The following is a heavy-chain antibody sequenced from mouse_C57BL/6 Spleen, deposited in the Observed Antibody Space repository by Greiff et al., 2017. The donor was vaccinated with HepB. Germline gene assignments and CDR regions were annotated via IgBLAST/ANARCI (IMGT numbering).Heavy chain of an antibody. CDR3: ARERGDYDDGRSPYYFDY. Sequence: VQLKESGPGLVKPSQSLSLTCSVTGYSITSGYYWNWIRQFPGNKLEWMGYISYDGSNNYNPSLKNRISITRDTSKNQFFLKLNSVTTEDTATYYCARERGDYDDGRSPYYFDYWGQGTTLTVSS. D-gene: IGHD2-4*01. J-gene: IGHJ2*01. V-gene: IGHV3-6*01. CDR1: GYSITSGYY. CDR2: ISYDGSN.